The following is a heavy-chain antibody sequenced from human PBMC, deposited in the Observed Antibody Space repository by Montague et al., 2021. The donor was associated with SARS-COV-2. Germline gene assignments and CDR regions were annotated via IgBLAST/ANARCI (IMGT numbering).Heavy chain of an antibody. V-gene: IGHV4-34*01. CDR1: GGSFSGYY. CDR3: ARAIVDVTMMVVVMTGVEHYFAV. J-gene: IGHJ4*02. CDR2: INHSGST. D-gene: IGHD3-22*01. Sequence: SETLSLTCAVYGGSFSGYYWSWIRQPPGKGLEWIGDINHSGSTNYNPSLKSRVSISVDTSKNQFSLKLSSVTAADTAVYYCARAIVDVTMMVVVMTGVEHYFAVWGQGTLVTVSP.